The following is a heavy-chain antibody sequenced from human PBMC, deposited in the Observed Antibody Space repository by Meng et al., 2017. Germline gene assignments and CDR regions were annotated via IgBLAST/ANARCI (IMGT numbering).Heavy chain of an antibody. J-gene: IGHJ4*02. V-gene: IGHV4-4*07. CDR3: AREGNIVGATTGSDY. CDR1: GGSISSYY. Sequence: SETLSLTCTVSGGSISSYYWSWIRQPAGKGLEWIGRIYTSGSTNYNPSLKSRVTMSVDTSKNQFSLKLSSVTAADTAVYYCAREGNIVGATTGSDYWGQGALVTVSS. CDR2: IYTSGST. D-gene: IGHD1-26*01.